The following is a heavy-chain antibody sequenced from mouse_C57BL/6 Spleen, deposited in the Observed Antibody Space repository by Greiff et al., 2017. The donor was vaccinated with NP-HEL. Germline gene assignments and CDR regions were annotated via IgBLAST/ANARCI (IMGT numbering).Heavy chain of an antibody. CDR1: GFSFNTYA. CDR3: VRQGRAMDY. V-gene: IGHV10-1*01. J-gene: IGHJ4*01. CDR2: IRSKSNNYAT. Sequence: EVMLVESGGGLVQPKGSLKLSCAASGFSFNTYAMNWVRQAPGKGLEWVARIRSKSNNYATYYADSVKDRFTISRDDSERMLYLQMNNLKTEDTAMYYCVRQGRAMDYWGQGTSVTVSS.